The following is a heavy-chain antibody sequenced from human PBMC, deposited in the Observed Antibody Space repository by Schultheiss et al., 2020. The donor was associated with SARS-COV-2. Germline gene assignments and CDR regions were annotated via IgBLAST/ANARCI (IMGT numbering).Heavy chain of an antibody. J-gene: IGHJ3*02. Sequence: SGPTLVKPTQTLTLTCTFSGFSLSTSGVGVGWIRQPPGKALEWLAFIYWNDDQRYSPSLKSRLTITKDTSKNQVVLTMTNMDPVDTATYYCAHIGDMRGAFDIWGQGTMVTVSS. CDR3: AHIGDMRGAFDI. V-gene: IGHV2-5*01. CDR1: GFSLSTSGVG. D-gene: IGHD2-15*01. CDR2: IYWNDDQ.